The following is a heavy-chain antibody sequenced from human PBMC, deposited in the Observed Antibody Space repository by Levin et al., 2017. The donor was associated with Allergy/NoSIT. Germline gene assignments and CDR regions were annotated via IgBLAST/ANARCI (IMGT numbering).Heavy chain of an antibody. J-gene: IGHJ6*02. CDR2: ISGSGGST. D-gene: IGHD2-15*01. Sequence: PGGSLRLSCAASGFTFSSYAMSWVRQAPGKGLEWVSAISGSGGSTYYADSVKGRFTISRDNSKNTLYLQMNSLRAEDTAVYYCAKVYCSGGSCYSFHYDYGMDGWGQGTTVTVSS. CDR3: AKVYCSGGSCYSFHYDYGMDG. V-gene: IGHV3-23*01. CDR1: GFTFSSYA.